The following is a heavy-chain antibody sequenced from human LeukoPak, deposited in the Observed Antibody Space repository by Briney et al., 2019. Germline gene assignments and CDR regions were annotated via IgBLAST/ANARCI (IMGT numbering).Heavy chain of an antibody. V-gene: IGHV3-23*01. CDR1: GFTFSSYA. Sequence: PGGSLRLSCAASGFTFSSYAMSWVRQAPGKGLEWVSAISGSGGSTYYADSVKGRFTISRDNSKNTLYLQMNSLRAEDTAVYYCAKDRLIVTLSHVTDAFDIWGQGTMLTVSS. D-gene: IGHD4-11*01. J-gene: IGHJ3*02. CDR2: ISGSGGST. CDR3: AKDRLIVTLSHVTDAFDI.